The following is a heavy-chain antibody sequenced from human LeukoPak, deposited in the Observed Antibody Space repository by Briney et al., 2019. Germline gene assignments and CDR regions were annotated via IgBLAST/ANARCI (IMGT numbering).Heavy chain of an antibody. V-gene: IGHV6-1*01. Sequence: SQTLSLSCAISGDSVSSNSAAWNWIRQSPSRGLEWLGRTYYRSKWYYDYAVAVKSRISINPDTSKNQFSLQLSSVTPEDTAVYYCARDPVGGSTIFDYWGQGTLVTVSS. CDR2: TYYRSKWYY. D-gene: IGHD1-26*01. CDR1: GDSVSSNSAA. CDR3: ARDPVGGSTIFDY. J-gene: IGHJ4*02.